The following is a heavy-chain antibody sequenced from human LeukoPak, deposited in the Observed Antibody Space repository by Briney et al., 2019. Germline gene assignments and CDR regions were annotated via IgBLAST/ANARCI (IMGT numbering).Heavy chain of an antibody. D-gene: IGHD1-14*01. CDR3: ARHPRGSHSGPGWAFDI. CDR1: GGSISSGSYY. CDR2: IYTSGST. Sequence: SETLSLTCTVSGGSISSGSYYWSWIRQPAGKGLEWIGRIYTSGSTNYNPSLKSRVTISVDTSKNQFSLKLSSVTAADTAVYYCARHPRGSHSGPGWAFDIWGQGTMVTVSS. J-gene: IGHJ3*02. V-gene: IGHV4-61*02.